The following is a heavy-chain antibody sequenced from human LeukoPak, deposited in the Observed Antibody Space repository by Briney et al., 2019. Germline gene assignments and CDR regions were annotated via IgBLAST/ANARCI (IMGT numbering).Heavy chain of an antibody. V-gene: IGHV3-30-3*01. J-gene: IGHJ6*02. CDR1: GFTFSSYA. CDR3: ARRTIVVVPATYYYGMDV. Sequence: GGSLRLSCAASGFTFSSYAMHWVRQAPGKGLEWVAVISYDGSNKYYADSVKGRFTISRDNSKNTLYLQMNSLRAEDTAVYYCARRTIVVVPATYYYGMDVWGQGTTVTVSS. D-gene: IGHD2-2*01. CDR2: ISYDGSNK.